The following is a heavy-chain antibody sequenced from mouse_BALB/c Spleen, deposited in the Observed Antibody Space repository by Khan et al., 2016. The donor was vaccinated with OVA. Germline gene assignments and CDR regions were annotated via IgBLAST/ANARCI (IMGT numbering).Heavy chain of an antibody. J-gene: IGHJ3*01. CDR2: ITPNNGGT. Sequence: VRLQQSGPEVVKPGTSVKIPCKASGYTFTDYNVDWVKQSHGKSLEWIGDITPNNGGTIYNQKFKGKATLTVDKSSSTAYMELRSLTSEDTAVYYCTRGGCGGFAYGGQGALVTVSA. V-gene: IGHV1-18*01. CDR1: GYTFTDYN. CDR3: TRGGCGGFAY.